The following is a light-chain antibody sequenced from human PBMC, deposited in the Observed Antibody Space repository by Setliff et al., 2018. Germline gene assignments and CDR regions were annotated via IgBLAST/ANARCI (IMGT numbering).Light chain of an antibody. Sequence: QSVLTQPPSVSGSPGQSVTIPCTGTYSDVGGFDRVSWYQQPPGTAPKLIIYEVIHRPSRVSDRFSGSKSGTTASLTISGLRAEDEADYFCSSFTSTTTFYVFGPGTKVTVL. J-gene: IGLJ1*01. CDR3: SSFTSTTTFYV. V-gene: IGLV2-18*02. CDR2: EVI. CDR1: YSDVGGFDR.